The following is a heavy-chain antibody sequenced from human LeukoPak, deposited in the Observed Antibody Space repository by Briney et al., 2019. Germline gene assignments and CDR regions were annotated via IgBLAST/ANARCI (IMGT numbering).Heavy chain of an antibody. D-gene: IGHD6-19*01. CDR3: ARRRYSSGRNNWFDP. Sequence: SVKVFCKASGGTFSSYAISWVRQAPGQGLEWMGGIIPIFGTANYAQKFQGRVTITADESTSTAYMELSSLRSEDTAVYYCARRRYSSGRNNWFDPWGQGTLVTVSS. J-gene: IGHJ5*02. CDR1: GGTFSSYA. V-gene: IGHV1-69*01. CDR2: IIPIFGTA.